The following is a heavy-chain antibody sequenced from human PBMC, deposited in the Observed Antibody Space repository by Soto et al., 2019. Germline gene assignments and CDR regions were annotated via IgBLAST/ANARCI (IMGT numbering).Heavy chain of an antibody. CDR2: ITSRADST. CDR1: GFSFSNYA. CDR3: AKDRASGWYSAFDY. Sequence: EVQLLESGGGLVQPGGSLRLSCTTSGFSFSNYAMSWVRQAPGKGLEWVSAITSRADSTYSADSVKGRFTISRDNSQSTLYLQMTGLRAEDTAVCFCAKDRASGWYSAFDYWGQGALVTVSS. V-gene: IGHV3-23*01. D-gene: IGHD6-19*01. J-gene: IGHJ4*02.